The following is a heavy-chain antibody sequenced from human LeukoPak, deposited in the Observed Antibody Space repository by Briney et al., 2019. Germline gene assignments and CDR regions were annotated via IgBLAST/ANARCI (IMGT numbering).Heavy chain of an antibody. CDR2: ISGSGGST. V-gene: IGHV3-23*01. D-gene: IGHD2-15*01. Sequence: GGSLRLSRAASGFTFSSYAMSWVRQAPGKGLEWVSAISGSGGSTYYADSVKGRFTISRDNSKNTLYLQMNSLRAEDTAVYYCAEDGWTQHNKFDYWGQGTLVTVSS. J-gene: IGHJ4*02. CDR3: AEDGWTQHNKFDY. CDR1: GFTFSSYA.